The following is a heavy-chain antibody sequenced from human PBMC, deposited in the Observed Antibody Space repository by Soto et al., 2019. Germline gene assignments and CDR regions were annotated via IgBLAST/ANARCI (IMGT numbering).Heavy chain of an antibody. V-gene: IGHV3-23*01. J-gene: IGHJ3*02. CDR1: GFTFSSYA. CDR2: ISGSGGST. Sequence: EVQLLESGGGLVQPGGSLRLSCAASGFTFSSYAMSWVRQAPGKGLEWVSAISGSGGSTYYADFVKGRFTISRDNSKNTLYLQMNSLRAEDTAVYYCAKVHSSGYFIPPSTFDIWGQGTMVTVSS. CDR3: AKVHSSGYFIPPSTFDI. D-gene: IGHD3-22*01.